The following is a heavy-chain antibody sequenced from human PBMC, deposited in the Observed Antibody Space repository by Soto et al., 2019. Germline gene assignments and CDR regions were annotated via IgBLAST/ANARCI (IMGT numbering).Heavy chain of an antibody. CDR3: AKGLRRLLRTQYYYGLDV. Sequence: GGSLRLSCAASGFTFSPYARSWVRQAPGKGLEWVSSISGSGGSTHYADSVKGRFTVSRDNSKRALSLQMSSLREEDTATYYCAKGLRRLLRTQYYYGLDVWGRGTTVTVSS. CDR1: GFTFSPYA. J-gene: IGHJ6*02. D-gene: IGHD3-10*01. V-gene: IGHV3-23*01. CDR2: ISGSGGST.